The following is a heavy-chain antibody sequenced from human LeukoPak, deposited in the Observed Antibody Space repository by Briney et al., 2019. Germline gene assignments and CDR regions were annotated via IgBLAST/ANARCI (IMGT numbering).Heavy chain of an antibody. Sequence: GGPLRLSCAASGFTFSSYSMNWVRQAPGKGLEWVSYISSSSSTIYYADSVKGRFTISRDNAKNSLYLQMNSLRAEDTAVYYCASSYCSSTSCYSVPWGQGTLVTVSS. CDR3: ASSYCSSTSCYSVP. CDR2: ISSSSSTI. D-gene: IGHD2-2*01. J-gene: IGHJ5*02. V-gene: IGHV3-48*01. CDR1: GFTFSSYS.